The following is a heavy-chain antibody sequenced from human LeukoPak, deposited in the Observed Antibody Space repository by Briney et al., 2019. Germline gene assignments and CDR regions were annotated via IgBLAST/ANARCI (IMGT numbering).Heavy chain of an antibody. CDR3: ARDSGYTALYWFDP. J-gene: IGHJ5*02. CDR2: ISSSSSYI. V-gene: IGHV3-21*01. D-gene: IGHD5-18*01. Sequence: PGGSLRLSCAASGFTFGSYSMNWVRQAPGKGLEWVSSISSSSSYIYYADSVKGRFTISRDNAKNSLYLQMNSLRAEDTAVYYCARDSGYTALYWFDPWGQGTLVTVSS. CDR1: GFTFGSYS.